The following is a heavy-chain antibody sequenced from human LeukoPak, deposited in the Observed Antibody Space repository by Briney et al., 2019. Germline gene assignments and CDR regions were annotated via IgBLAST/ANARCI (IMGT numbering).Heavy chain of an antibody. CDR2: ISSSSSYI. J-gene: IGHJ4*02. CDR1: GFTFSSYS. Sequence: GSLRLSCAASGFTFSSYSMNWVRQAPGKGLEWVSSISSSSSYIYYADSVKGRFTISGDNAKNSLYLQMNSLRAEDTAVYYCARGDVLRFLEWLLPLHFDYWGQGTLVTVSS. V-gene: IGHV3-21*01. CDR3: ARGDVLRFLEWLLPLHFDY. D-gene: IGHD3-3*01.